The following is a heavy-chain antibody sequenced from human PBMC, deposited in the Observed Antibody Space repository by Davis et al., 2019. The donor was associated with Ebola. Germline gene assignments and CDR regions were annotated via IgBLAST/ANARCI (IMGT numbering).Heavy chain of an antibody. J-gene: IGHJ4*02. D-gene: IGHD3-3*01. CDR2: INWNGGST. Sequence: GESLKISCAASGFTFDDYAMTWVRQAPGKGLEWVSGINWNGGSTGYADSVKGRFTISRDNAKNTQYLQLNSLRVEDTAVYFCARGVPYYDFWSAYRLDFWGQGTQVTVSS. CDR1: GFTFDDYA. V-gene: IGHV3-20*04. CDR3: ARGVPYYDFWSAYRLDF.